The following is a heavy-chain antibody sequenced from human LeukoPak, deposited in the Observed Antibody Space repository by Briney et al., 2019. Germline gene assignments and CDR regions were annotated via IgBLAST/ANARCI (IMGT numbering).Heavy chain of an antibody. V-gene: IGHV3-30*18. CDR1: GFTFSSYG. D-gene: IGHD7-27*01. J-gene: IGHJ4*02. CDR2: ISYDGSNK. Sequence: GXSLRLSCAASGFTFSSYGMHRVRQAPGKGLEWVAVISYDGSNKYYADSVKGRFTISRDNSKNTLYLQMNSLRAEDTAVYYCAKVPNWESFDNYFDYWGQGTLVTVSS. CDR3: AKVPNWESFDNYFDY.